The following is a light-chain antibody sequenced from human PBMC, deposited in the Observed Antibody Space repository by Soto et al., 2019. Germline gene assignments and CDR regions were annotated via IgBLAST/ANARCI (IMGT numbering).Light chain of an antibody. J-gene: IGKJ3*01. CDR3: QQYGSSPLT. CDR2: DAS. Sequence: VLTQSPGTLSLSPGERATLSCRASQTVRNNYLAWYQQKPGQAPRLLIYDASSRATGIPDRFSGGGSGTDFTLTISRLEPEDFAVYYCQQYGSSPLTFGPGTKVDIK. V-gene: IGKV3-20*01. CDR1: QTVRNNY.